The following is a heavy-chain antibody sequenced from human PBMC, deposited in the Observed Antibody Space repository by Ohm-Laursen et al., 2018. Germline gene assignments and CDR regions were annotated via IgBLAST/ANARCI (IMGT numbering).Heavy chain of an antibody. Sequence: SLRLSCSASGFTFSSYAMSWVRQAPGKGLEWVSAISGSGGSTYYADSVKGRFTISRDNSKNTLYLQMNSLRAEDTAVYYCARVEKGYNNGMDVWGQGTTVTVSS. V-gene: IGHV3-23*01. CDR3: ARVEKGYNNGMDV. D-gene: IGHD5-24*01. CDR2: ISGSGGST. J-gene: IGHJ6*02. CDR1: GFTFSSYA.